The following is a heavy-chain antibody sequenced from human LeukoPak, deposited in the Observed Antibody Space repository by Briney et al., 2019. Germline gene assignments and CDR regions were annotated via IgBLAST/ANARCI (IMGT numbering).Heavy chain of an antibody. J-gene: IGHJ3*02. CDR1: GFTLDDYA. V-gene: IGHV3-9*01. D-gene: IGHD4-17*01. CDR2: ISWNSVNI. CDR3: AKDRSDYGDYAEAFDI. Sequence: GGSLRLSCAASGFTLDDYAMHWVRQAPGKGLEWVSGISWNSVNIGYADSVKGRFTISRDNSKNTLYLQMNSLRAEDTAVYYCAKDRSDYGDYAEAFDIWGQGTMVTVSS.